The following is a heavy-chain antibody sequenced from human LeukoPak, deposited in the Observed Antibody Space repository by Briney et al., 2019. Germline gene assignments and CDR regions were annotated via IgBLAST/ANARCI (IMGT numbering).Heavy chain of an antibody. J-gene: IGHJ4*02. Sequence: ASVKVSCKASGYTFTSYGISWVRQAPGQGLEWMGWISAYNGNTNYAQKFQGRVTMTRDMSTSTVYMELSSLRSEDTAVYYCASGVVGIQLPIDYWGQGTLVTVSS. CDR2: ISAYNGNT. D-gene: IGHD5-18*01. V-gene: IGHV1-18*01. CDR1: GYTFTSYG. CDR3: ASGVVGIQLPIDY.